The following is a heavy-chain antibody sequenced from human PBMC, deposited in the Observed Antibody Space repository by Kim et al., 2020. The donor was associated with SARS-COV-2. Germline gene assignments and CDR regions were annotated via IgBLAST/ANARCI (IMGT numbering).Heavy chain of an antibody. J-gene: IGHJ6*02. CDR1: GYTFTGYY. D-gene: IGHD2-8*01. CDR2: INPNSGGT. CDR3: ARALMVYASSYYYYGMDV. V-gene: IGHV1-2*02. Sequence: ASVKVSCKASGYTFTGYYMHWVRQAPGQGLEWMGWINPNSGGTNYAQKFQGRVTMTRDTSISTAYMELSRLRSDDTAVYYCARALMVYASSYYYYGMDVWGQGTTVTVSS.